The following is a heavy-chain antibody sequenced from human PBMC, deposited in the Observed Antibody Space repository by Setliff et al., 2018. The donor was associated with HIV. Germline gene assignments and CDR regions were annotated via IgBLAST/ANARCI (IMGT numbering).Heavy chain of an antibody. V-gene: IGHV1-2*02. CDR2: MNPNTGVA. CDR1: GYTLTELS. Sequence: ASVKVSCKLSGYTLTELSMHWVRQAPGKGLEWMGWMNPNTGVAGYALKFQGRVTMTRDTSISTAYMELSSLTSEDTAVYWCASGKGVGGVIITGGLDVWGKGTTVTVSS. CDR3: ASGKGVGGVIITGGLDV. J-gene: IGHJ6*04. D-gene: IGHD3-10*01.